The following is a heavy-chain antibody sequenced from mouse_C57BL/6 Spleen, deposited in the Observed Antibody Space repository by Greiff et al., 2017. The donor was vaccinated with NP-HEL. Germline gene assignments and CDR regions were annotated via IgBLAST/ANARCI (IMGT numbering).Heavy chain of an antibody. CDR2: IYPGSGST. Sequence: QVQLQHPGAELVKPGASVKMSCKASGYTFTSYWITWVKQRPGQGLEWIGDIYPGSGSTNYNEKFKSKATLTVDTSSSTAYMQLSSLTSEDSAVYYCVTAQATSPAWFAYWGQGTLVTVSA. V-gene: IGHV1-55*01. J-gene: IGHJ3*01. CDR1: GYTFTSYW. D-gene: IGHD3-2*02. CDR3: VTAQATSPAWFAY.